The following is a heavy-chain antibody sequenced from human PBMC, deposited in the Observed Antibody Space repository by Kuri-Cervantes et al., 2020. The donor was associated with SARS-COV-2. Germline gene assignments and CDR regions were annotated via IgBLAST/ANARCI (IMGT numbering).Heavy chain of an antibody. CDR1: GGSISSYY. CDR2: IYYSGST. D-gene: IGHD2-2*01. V-gene: IGHV4-59*01. Sequence: SETLSLTCTVSGGSISSYYWSWIRQPPGKGLEWIGYIYYSGSTNYNPSLKSRVTISVDTSKNQFSLKLSSVTAADTAVYYCARVPADAGGWYFDLWGRGTLVTVSS. J-gene: IGHJ2*01. CDR3: ARVPADAGGWYFDL.